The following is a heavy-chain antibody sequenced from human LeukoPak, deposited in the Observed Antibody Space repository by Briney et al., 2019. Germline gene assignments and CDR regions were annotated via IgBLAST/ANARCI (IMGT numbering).Heavy chain of an antibody. CDR2: TYYSGST. Sequence: SETLSLTCTVSGGSISSSSYYWGWIRQPPGKGLEWIGSTYYSGSTYCNPSLKSRVTISVDTSKNQFSLKLSSVTAADTAVYYCARGGEDIVVVVAAQTNWFDPWGQGTLVTVSS. CDR1: GGSISSSSYY. CDR3: ARGGEDIVVVVAAQTNWFDP. V-gene: IGHV4-39*07. D-gene: IGHD2-15*01. J-gene: IGHJ5*02.